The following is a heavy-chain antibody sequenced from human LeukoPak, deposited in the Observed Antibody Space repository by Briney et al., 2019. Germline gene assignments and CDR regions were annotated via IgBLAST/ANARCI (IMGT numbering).Heavy chain of an antibody. CDR1: GGTFSIYA. CDR2: IIPIFGTA. D-gene: IGHD4-17*01. V-gene: IGHV1-69*05. J-gene: IGHJ5*02. Sequence: SVKVSCKASGGTFSIYAISWVRHAPGQGLEWMGGIIPIFGTANYAQKFQGRVTITTDESTSTAYMELRSLRSEDTAVYYCARVTVTLTNWVDPWGEGTLVTVSS. CDR3: ARVTVTLTNWVDP.